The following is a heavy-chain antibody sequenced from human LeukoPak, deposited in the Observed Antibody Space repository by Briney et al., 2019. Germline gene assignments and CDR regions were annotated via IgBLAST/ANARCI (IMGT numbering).Heavy chain of an antibody. Sequence: SQTLSLTCAVSGGSISSGGYYWSWIRQHPGKGLEWIGYIYYSGSTNYNPSLKSRVTISVDTSKNQFSLKLSSVTAADTAVYYCASRDSSGYYLYDYWGQGTLVTVSS. CDR2: IYYSGST. J-gene: IGHJ4*02. CDR3: ASRDSSGYYLYDY. V-gene: IGHV4-31*11. D-gene: IGHD3-22*01. CDR1: GGSISSGGYY.